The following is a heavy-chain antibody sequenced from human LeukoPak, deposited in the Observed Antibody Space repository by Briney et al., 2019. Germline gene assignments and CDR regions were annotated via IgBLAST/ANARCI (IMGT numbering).Heavy chain of an antibody. CDR2: ISAYNGNT. Sequence: ASVKVSCKASGYTFTSYGISWVRQAPGQGLEWMGWISAYNGNTNYAQKLQGGVTMTTDTSTSTAYMELRSLRSDDTAVYYCARVVFPHYDFWSGYLNWFDPWGQGTLVTVSS. V-gene: IGHV1-18*01. J-gene: IGHJ5*02. CDR3: ARVVFPHYDFWSGYLNWFDP. D-gene: IGHD3-3*01. CDR1: GYTFTSYG.